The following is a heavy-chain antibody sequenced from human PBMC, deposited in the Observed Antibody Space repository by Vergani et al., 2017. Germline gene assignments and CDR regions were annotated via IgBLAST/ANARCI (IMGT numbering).Heavy chain of an antibody. CDR3: VYKKTECETTGSFYPFYYDYYMDV. J-gene: IGHJ6*03. D-gene: IGHD2-15*01. CDR1: GFSLNTRGVS. Sequence: QITLKESGPTLVKPTQTLTLTCTFSGFSLNTRGVSVAWIRQPPGKALDWLALIYWNAEQHYSPSLHNRVTITKYTSKNQVVLTMTNMDYVDTGTYYFVYKKTECETTGSFYPFYYDYYMDVWGKGTTVTVSS. CDR2: IYWNAEQ. V-gene: IGHV2-5*04.